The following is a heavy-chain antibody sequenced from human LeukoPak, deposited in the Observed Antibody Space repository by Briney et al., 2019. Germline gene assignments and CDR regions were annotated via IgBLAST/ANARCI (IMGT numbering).Heavy chain of an antibody. CDR3: AKSLVACSGGSCYSYYFDY. CDR2: IRYDGSNK. D-gene: IGHD2-15*01. J-gene: IGHJ4*02. V-gene: IGHV3-30*02. CDR1: GFTFSSYG. Sequence: GGSLRLSCAASGFTFSSYGMHWVRQAPGKGLEWVAFIRYDGSNKYYADSVKGRFTISRDNSKNTLYLQMNSLRAEDTAVYYCAKSLVACSGGSCYSYYFDYWGQGILVTVSS.